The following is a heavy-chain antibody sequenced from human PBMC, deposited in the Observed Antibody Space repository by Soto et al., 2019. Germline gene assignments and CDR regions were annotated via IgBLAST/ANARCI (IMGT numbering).Heavy chain of an antibody. V-gene: IGHV5-51*01. D-gene: IGHD6-19*01. CDR2: IYPGDSDT. J-gene: IGHJ4*02. CDR3: AIPEGIAVAAPTPTTDY. CDR1: GYSFTSYW. Sequence: PGESLKISCKASGYSFTSYWIGWVRQMPGKGLEWMGIIYPGDSDTRYSPSFQGQVTISADKSISTAYLQWSSLKASDTAMYYCAIPEGIAVAAPTPTTDYWGQGTLVTVSS.